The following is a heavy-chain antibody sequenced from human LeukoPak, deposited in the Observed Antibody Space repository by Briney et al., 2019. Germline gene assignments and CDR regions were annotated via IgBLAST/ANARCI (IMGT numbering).Heavy chain of an antibody. CDR3: ARAPSEIGGYYPEYFRH. Sequence: GGSLRLSCAASGFTFSTYWMHWVRQAPGKGLVWVSRINSDGSTNYADSVKGRFTISRDNAKNTVSLQMNSLRPEDTGVYYCARAPSEIGGYYPEYFRHWGQGTLVTVSS. V-gene: IGHV3-74*01. CDR1: GFTFSTYW. CDR2: INSDGST. J-gene: IGHJ1*01. D-gene: IGHD3-22*01.